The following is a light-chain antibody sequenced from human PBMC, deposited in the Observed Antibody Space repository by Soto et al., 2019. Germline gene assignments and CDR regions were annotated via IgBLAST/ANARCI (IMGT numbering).Light chain of an antibody. V-gene: IGLV6-57*04. CDR2: GDN. CDR1: SGSIASNY. Sequence: NFMLTQPHSVSESPGKTVTISCTRSSGSIASNYVQWYQQRPGCAPTTVIHGDNQRASGVPDRFSGSIDSSSNSASLTISGLKSEDEADYYCQSYDSTNRVFGGGTKLTVL. CDR3: QSYDSTNRV. J-gene: IGLJ3*02.